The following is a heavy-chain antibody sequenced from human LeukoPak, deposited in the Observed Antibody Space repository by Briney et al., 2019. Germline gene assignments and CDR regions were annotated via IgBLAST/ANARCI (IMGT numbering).Heavy chain of an antibody. CDR1: GGSFSGYY. CDR2: INHSGST. Sequence: KPSETLSLTCAVYGGSFSGYYWSWIRQPPGKGLEWIGEINHSGSTNYNPSLKSRVTISVDTSKNQFSLKLSSVTAADTAVYYCARGSGSWLANWFDPWGQGTLVTVSS. D-gene: IGHD6-13*01. V-gene: IGHV4-34*01. J-gene: IGHJ5*02. CDR3: ARGSGSWLANWFDP.